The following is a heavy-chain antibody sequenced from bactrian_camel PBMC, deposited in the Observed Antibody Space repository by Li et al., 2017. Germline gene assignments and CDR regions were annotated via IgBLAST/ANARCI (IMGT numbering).Heavy chain of an antibody. Sequence: VQLVESGGGLVQPGGSLKLSCVASGFTFGAYDMSWVRQAPGKELEWVSGITKDSSTKSYADFVKGRFTISQDNAKTTLYLQMNNLKSEDTDLYYCAGRLGHMAWVDLKFYKYWGQGTQVTVS. D-gene: IGHD5*01. V-gene: IGHV3S40*01. CDR3: AGRLGHMAWVDLKFYKY. CDR2: ITKDSSTK. J-gene: IGHJ4*01. CDR1: GFTFGAYD.